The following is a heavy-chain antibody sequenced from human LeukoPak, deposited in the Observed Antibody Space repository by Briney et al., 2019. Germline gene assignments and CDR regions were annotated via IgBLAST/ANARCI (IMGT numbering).Heavy chain of an antibody. V-gene: IGHV1-2*02. CDR3: ARDPPYYYGSGSYGY. CDR2: INPNSGGT. D-gene: IGHD3-10*01. J-gene: IGHJ4*02. CDR1: GYTFTGYY. Sequence: GASVKVSCKASGYTFTGYYMHWARQAPGQGLEWMGWINPNSGGTNYAQKFQGRVTMTRDTSISTAYMELSRLRSDDTAVYYCARDPPYYYGSGSYGYWGQGTLVTVSS.